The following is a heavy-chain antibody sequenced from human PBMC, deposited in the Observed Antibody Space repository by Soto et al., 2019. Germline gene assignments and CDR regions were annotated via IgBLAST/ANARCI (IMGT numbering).Heavy chain of an antibody. CDR2: IDPSDSYT. Sequence: PGESLKISCKGSGYSFTSYWISWVRQMPGKGLEWMGRIDPSDSYTNYSPSFQGHVTISADKSISTAYLQWSSLKASDTAMYYCARREYSYGYDYYYGMDVWGQGTTVTVS. CDR3: ARREYSYGYDYYYGMDV. CDR1: GYSFTSYW. D-gene: IGHD5-18*01. V-gene: IGHV5-10-1*01. J-gene: IGHJ6*02.